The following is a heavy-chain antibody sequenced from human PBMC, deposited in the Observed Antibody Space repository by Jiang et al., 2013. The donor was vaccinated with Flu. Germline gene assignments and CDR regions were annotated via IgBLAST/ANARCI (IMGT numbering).Heavy chain of an antibody. CDR2: INHSGST. CDR1: GGSFSDYY. CDR3: AGYYYDSSGYGSGMDV. J-gene: IGHJ6*02. Sequence: KPSETLSLNCAVYGGSFSDYYWSWIRQPPGKGLEWIGEINHSGSTNYNPSLKSRVTISVDTSKNQFSLKLSSVTAADTAVYYCAGYYYDSSGYGSGMDVWGQGTTVTVSS. D-gene: IGHD3-22*01. V-gene: IGHV4-34*01.